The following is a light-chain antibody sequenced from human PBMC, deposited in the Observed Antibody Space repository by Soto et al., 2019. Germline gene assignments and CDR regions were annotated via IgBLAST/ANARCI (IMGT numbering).Light chain of an antibody. CDR2: LGS. Sequence: EIVMTQSPLSLPVTPGEPASISCRSSQSLLHSNGYNYLDWYLQKPGQSPQLLIYLGSNWASGVPDRFSGSGSGTDFTLKISSVAAEDVGVYYCMQALQTPLTFGGGTKVDIK. CDR1: QSLLHSNGYNY. J-gene: IGKJ4*01. V-gene: IGKV2-28*01. CDR3: MQALQTPLT.